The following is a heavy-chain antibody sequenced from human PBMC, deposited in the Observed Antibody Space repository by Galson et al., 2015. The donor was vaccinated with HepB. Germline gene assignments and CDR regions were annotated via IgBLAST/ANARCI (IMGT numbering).Heavy chain of an antibody. Sequence: SVKVSCKASGYTFTNYYIHWVRQAPGQGLEWMAIIDPRGGSTTSAQKFQGRVTMTRDTPTNTVHMELSSLRSEDTAVYYCARGGIYYESRGSLYNWFDPWGQGTLVTVSS. D-gene: IGHD3-22*01. CDR1: GYTFTNYY. V-gene: IGHV1-46*01. CDR2: IDPRGGST. CDR3: ARGGIYYESRGSLYNWFDP. J-gene: IGHJ5*02.